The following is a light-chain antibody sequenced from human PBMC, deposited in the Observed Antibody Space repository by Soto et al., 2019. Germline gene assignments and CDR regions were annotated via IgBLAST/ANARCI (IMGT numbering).Light chain of an antibody. V-gene: IGKV1-39*01. J-gene: IGKJ1*01. CDR1: QSISSY. CDR2: AAS. Sequence: DIQITQHPSSLCACVGDRVTITCRASQSISSYLNWYQQKPGKAPKLLIYAASSLQSGVPSRFSGSGSGTDFTLTISSLQPEDFATYYCQQSYSTLWTFCQGTKVDVK. CDR3: QQSYSTLWT.